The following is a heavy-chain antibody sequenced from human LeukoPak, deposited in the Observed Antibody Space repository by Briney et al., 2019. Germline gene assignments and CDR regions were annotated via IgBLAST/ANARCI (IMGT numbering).Heavy chain of an antibody. Sequence: SETLSLTCTVSGGSISSYYWSWIRQPAGKGLESIGHISTSGSTNYNPSLKSRVTMSVDTSKNQFSLKLSSVTAADTAVYYCARLWVTMVRGPNWFDPWGQGTLVTVSS. V-gene: IGHV4-4*07. D-gene: IGHD3-10*01. CDR3: ARLWVTMVRGPNWFDP. CDR2: ISTSGST. J-gene: IGHJ5*02. CDR1: GGSISSYY.